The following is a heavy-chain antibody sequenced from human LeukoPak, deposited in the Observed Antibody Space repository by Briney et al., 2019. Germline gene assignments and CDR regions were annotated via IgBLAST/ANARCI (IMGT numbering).Heavy chain of an antibody. D-gene: IGHD2-2*01. V-gene: IGHV3-30-3*01. Sequence: GGSLRLSCAASGFTFSSYAMHWVRQAPGKGLEWVAVISYDGSNKYYADSVKGRFTISRDNSKNTLYLQMNSLRAEDTAVYYCARAPARYCSSTNCYWFDPWGQGTLVTVSS. J-gene: IGHJ5*02. CDR1: GFTFSSYA. CDR2: ISYDGSNK. CDR3: ARAPARYCSSTNCYWFDP.